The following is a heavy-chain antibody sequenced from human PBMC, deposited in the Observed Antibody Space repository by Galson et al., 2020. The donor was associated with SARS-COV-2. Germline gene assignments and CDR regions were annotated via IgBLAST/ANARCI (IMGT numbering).Heavy chain of an antibody. V-gene: IGHV3-30*04. CDR3: AREKEGGFFYSGMGV. Sequence: GGSLRLSCVASGFTFNSYAMNWVRQAPGKGLEWVAIISFDGSNKYYADTVKGRFTISRDNSKNMVYLQVNSLRGEDTSVYYCAREKEGGFFYSGMGVWGQGTTVTVSS. J-gene: IGHJ6*02. CDR1: GFTFNSYA. D-gene: IGHD3-3*01. CDR2: ISFDGSNK.